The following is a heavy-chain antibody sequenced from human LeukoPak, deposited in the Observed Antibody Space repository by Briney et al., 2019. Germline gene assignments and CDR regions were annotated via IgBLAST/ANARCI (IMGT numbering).Heavy chain of an antibody. CDR3: ARLESSGYYVY. Sequence: HGESLRISCKGSGYSFTSYRISWVRQMPGKGLEWMGRIDPRDSYTKYSPSFQGHVSISADKSISTAYLQWSSLKASDTATYYCARLESSGYYVYWGQGTLVTVSS. CDR1: GYSFTSYR. J-gene: IGHJ4*02. CDR2: IDPRDSYT. D-gene: IGHD3-22*01. V-gene: IGHV5-10-1*01.